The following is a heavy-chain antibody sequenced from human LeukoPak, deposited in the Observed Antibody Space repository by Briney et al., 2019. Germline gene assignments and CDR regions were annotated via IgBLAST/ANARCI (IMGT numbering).Heavy chain of an antibody. CDR2: IKQDGSEK. CDR3: ARDRGATTSFPFDY. Sequence: GGSLRLSCAASGFTFSSYWMSWVRQAPGKGLEWVANIKQDGSEKYYVDSVKGRFTISRDNAKNSLYLQMNSLRAEDTAVYYCARDRGATTSFPFDYWGQGTLVTVSS. CDR1: GFTFSSYW. V-gene: IGHV3-7*01. J-gene: IGHJ4*02. D-gene: IGHD1-26*01.